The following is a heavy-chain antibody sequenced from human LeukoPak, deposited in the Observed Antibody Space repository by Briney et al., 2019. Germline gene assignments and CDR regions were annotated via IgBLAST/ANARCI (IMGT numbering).Heavy chain of an antibody. CDR3: AKDPRFDY. CDR1: GFTFSSYG. V-gene: IGHV3-30*18. J-gene: IGHJ4*02. Sequence: PGGSLRLSCAASGFTFSSYGMHWVRQAPGKGLEWVAVISYDGSNKYYADSVKGRFTISRDNSKNTLYPQMNSLRAEDTAVYYCAKDPRFDYWGQGTLVTVSS. CDR2: ISYDGSNK.